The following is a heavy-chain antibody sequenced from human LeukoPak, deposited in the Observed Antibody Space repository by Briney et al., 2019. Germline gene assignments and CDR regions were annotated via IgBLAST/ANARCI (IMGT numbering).Heavy chain of an antibody. Sequence: PGGSLRLSGAASGFTFSDYYMSWIRQAPGKGLEWVSYISISTSNTNYADAVKGRFTISRDNAKNSLYLQMNSLRAEDTAVYYCAKNVRSPEVWGQGTLVTVSS. CDR1: GFTFSDYY. CDR2: ISISTSNT. CDR3: AKNVRSPEV. V-gene: IGHV3-11*03. D-gene: IGHD2-15*01. J-gene: IGHJ4*02.